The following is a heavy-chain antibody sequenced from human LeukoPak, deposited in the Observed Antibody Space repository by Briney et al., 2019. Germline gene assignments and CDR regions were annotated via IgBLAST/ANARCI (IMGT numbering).Heavy chain of an antibody. CDR2: IYSGGST. J-gene: IGHJ4*02. CDR3: ARVRSGSLLDY. D-gene: IGHD1-26*01. V-gene: IGHV3-53*01. Sequence: PGGSLRLSCAASGFTVSSNYMSWVRQAPGKGLEWVSVIYSGGSTYYADSVKGRFTISRDNSKNTLYLQMNSLRAEDTAVYYCARVRSGSLLDYWGQGTLVTVSS. CDR1: GFTVSSNY.